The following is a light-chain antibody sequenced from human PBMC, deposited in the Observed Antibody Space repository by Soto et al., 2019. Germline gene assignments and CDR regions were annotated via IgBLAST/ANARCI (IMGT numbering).Light chain of an antibody. Sequence: EIVMTQFPATLAVSPGERATLSCRASQSVSSNLAWYQQRPGQAPRLLIYGASTRATGSPDRFSASGSATEFTLTISSLLSEDFAVYYCQQYNSWPPWTFGQGTKVDIK. J-gene: IGKJ1*01. CDR3: QQYNSWPPWT. CDR2: GAS. CDR1: QSVSSN. V-gene: IGKV3-15*01.